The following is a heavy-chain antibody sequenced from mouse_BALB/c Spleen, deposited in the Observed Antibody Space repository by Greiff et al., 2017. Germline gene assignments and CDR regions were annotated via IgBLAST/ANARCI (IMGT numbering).Heavy chain of an antibody. J-gene: IGHJ2*01. CDR3: TKEGQYCGSSYYFDY. Sequence: VQLQQSGAELVRPGASVTLSCKASGYSFTDYEMHWVKQTPVHGLEWIGAIDPETGGTTYNQKFKGKATLTADKSSSTAYMELRSLTSEDSAVYYCTKEGQYCGSSYYFDYWGQGTTLTVSS. V-gene: IGHV1-15*01. D-gene: IGHD1-1*01. CDR2: IDPETGGT. CDR1: GYSFTDYE.